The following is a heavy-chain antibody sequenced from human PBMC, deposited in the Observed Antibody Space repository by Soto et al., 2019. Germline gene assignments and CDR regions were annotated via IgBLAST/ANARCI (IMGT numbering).Heavy chain of an antibody. CDR1: GFTFSNFC. CDR3: ARSIGSGSYRPNWFDP. J-gene: IGHJ5*02. D-gene: IGHD3-10*01. CDR2: ISYDGSNK. V-gene: IGHV3-30*03. Sequence: GGSPRPSLATPGFTFSNFCNHRVRPAPGKGLEWVAVISYDGSNKYYADSVKGRFTISRDNSKNTLYLQMNSLRAEDTAVYYCARSIGSGSYRPNWFDPWGQGTLVTVSS.